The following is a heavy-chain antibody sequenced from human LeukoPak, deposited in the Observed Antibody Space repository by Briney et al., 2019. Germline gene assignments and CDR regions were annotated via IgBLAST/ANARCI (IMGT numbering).Heavy chain of an antibody. D-gene: IGHD2-8*01. CDR3: ATRGSNHFFDY. V-gene: IGHV3-53*01. CDR2: IYSGGST. J-gene: IGHJ4*02. CDR1: GFTVSSNY. Sequence: GGSLRLSCAASGFTVSSNYMSWVRRAPGKGLEWVSVIYSGGSTYYADSVKGRFTISRDNSKNSLYLQMSSLRAEDTAIYYCATRGSNHFFDYWGQGTLVTVSS.